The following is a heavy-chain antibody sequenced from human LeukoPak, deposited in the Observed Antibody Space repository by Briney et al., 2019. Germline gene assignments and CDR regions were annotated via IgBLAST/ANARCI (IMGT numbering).Heavy chain of an antibody. CDR1: GFIFSSYS. CDR2: ISSSSTYI. V-gene: IGHV3-21*04. Sequence: GGSLRLSCAASGFIFSSYSMNWVRQAPGKGLEWVSSISSSSTYIYYADSVKGRFTISRDNAKNSLYLQMNSLRSEDTAVYYCARGGSIFGVVIAYSFDSWGQGTLVTVSS. CDR3: ARGGSIFGVVIAYSFDS. J-gene: IGHJ4*02. D-gene: IGHD3-3*01.